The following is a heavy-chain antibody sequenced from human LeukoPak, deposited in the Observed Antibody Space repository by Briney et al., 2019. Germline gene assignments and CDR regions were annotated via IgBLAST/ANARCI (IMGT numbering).Heavy chain of an antibody. CDR2: IYHSGST. V-gene: IGHV4-38-2*02. CDR3: ARSGIVVVTHFDY. CDR1: GYSISSGYY. J-gene: IGHJ4*02. Sequence: PSETLSLTCTVSGYSISSGYYWGWIRQPPGKGLEWIGSIYHSGSTYYNPSLKSRVTISVDTSKNQFSLKLSSVTAADTAVYYCARSGIVVVTHFDYWGQGTLVTVSS. D-gene: IGHD3-22*01.